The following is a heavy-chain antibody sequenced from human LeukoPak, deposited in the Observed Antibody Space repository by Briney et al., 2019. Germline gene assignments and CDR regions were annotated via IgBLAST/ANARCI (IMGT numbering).Heavy chain of an antibody. V-gene: IGHV1-2*02. D-gene: IGHD3-22*01. CDR1: GYTFTDYY. CDR2: INPNSGGT. CDR3: ARLGGSGYHDGFDI. Sequence: GASVKVSCKASGYTFTDYYMHWLRQAPGQGLEWMGWINPNSGGTNYAQKFQGRVTMTRDTSISTAYMELSRLRSDDTAVYYCARLGGSGYHDGFDIWGRGTMVTVSS. J-gene: IGHJ3*02.